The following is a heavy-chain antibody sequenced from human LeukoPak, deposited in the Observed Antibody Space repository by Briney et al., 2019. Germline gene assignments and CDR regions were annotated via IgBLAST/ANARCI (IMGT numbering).Heavy chain of an antibody. J-gene: IGHJ4*02. Sequence: GGSLRLSCAASGFTFSSYAMSWVRQAPGKGLEWVSAISGSGGSTYYADSVKGRFTISRDNSKNTLYLQMNSLRAEDTAVYYCAKVGSLAVASGRLDYWGQGTLVTVSS. D-gene: IGHD6-19*01. CDR1: GFTFSSYA. CDR3: AKVGSLAVASGRLDY. V-gene: IGHV3-23*01. CDR2: ISGSGGST.